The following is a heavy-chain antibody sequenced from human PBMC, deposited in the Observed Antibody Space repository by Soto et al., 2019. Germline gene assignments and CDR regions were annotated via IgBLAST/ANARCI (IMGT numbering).Heavy chain of an antibody. V-gene: IGHV4-39*01. CDR3: ARHVRPPYYYDSSGLYGMDV. CDR1: GGSISSSSYY. Sequence: SETLSLTCTVSGGSISSSSYYWGWIRQPPGKGLEWIGSIYYSGSTYYNPSLKSRVTISVDTSKNQFSLKLSSVTAADTAVYYCARHVRPPYYYDSSGLYGMDVWGQGTTVT. CDR2: IYYSGST. D-gene: IGHD3-22*01. J-gene: IGHJ6*02.